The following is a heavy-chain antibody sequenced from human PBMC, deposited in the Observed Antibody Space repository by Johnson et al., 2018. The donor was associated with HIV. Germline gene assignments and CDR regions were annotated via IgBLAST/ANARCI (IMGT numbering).Heavy chain of an antibody. CDR2: ISYVGTNE. Sequence: QVQLVESGGGVVQPGRSLRLSCAASGFTFSNSAMHWVRQAPGKGLEWVAVISYVGTNEYYADSVKGRFTISRDNSKNTLYLQMNSLTAEDTAVYYCAKGLLIAAAHDAFDIWGQGTMVTVSS. CDR1: GFTFSNSA. J-gene: IGHJ3*02. D-gene: IGHD6-13*01. CDR3: AKGLLIAAAHDAFDI. V-gene: IGHV3-30*04.